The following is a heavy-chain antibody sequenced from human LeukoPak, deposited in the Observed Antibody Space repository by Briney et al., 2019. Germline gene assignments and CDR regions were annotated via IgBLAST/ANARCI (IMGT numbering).Heavy chain of an antibody. CDR1: GFPLSNNY. CDR2: IYSGDST. D-gene: IGHD6-13*01. V-gene: IGHV3-66*01. J-gene: IGHJ4*02. CDR3: AKSGPYSSSWYGD. Sequence: GGSLRLSCAASGFPLSNNYMTWVRQAPGKGLEWVSIIYSGDSTYYADSVKGRFTISRDNSKNTLYLQMNSLRAEDTAVYYCAKSGPYSSSWYGDWGQGTLVTVSS.